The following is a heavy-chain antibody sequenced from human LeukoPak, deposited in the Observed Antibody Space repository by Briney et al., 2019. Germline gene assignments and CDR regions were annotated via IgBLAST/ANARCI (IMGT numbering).Heavy chain of an antibody. CDR3: ARMYGDYLGY. V-gene: IGHV3-23*01. D-gene: IGHD4-17*01. CDR1: GFTFSSYG. CDR2: ISPSGSIS. Sequence: GGSLRLSCAASGFTFSSYGMSWVRQAPGKGLEWVSGISPSGSISYYADSVKGRFTISRDNSKNTVSLQMNSLRAEDTAVFYCARMYGDYLGYWGQGTLVTVFS. J-gene: IGHJ4*02.